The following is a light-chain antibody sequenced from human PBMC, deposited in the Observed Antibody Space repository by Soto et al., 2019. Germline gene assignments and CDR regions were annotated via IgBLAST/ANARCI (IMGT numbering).Light chain of an antibody. J-gene: IGKJ2*01. CDR1: QNIGSN. V-gene: IGKV3-15*01. Sequence: EVGMTQSPATLSASPGERVILSCRASQNIGSNLAWYQQRPGQAPRLLMYGASTRATETPARFSGSGSATDFTLTISSLQSEDFAVYYCQQYNHWPPYTFGQGTKLEIK. CDR3: QQYNHWPPYT. CDR2: GAS.